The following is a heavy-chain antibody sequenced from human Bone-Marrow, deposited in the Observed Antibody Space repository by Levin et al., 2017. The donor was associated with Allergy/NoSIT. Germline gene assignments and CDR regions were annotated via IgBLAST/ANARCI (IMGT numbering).Heavy chain of an antibody. CDR2: ISPHGSNQ. CDR1: GFTFNTYA. CDR3: ARPPWGFSFNYWYFDL. Sequence: GESLKISCAASGFTFNTYAMCWVRQTPGGGLEWLAVISPHGSNQYYTDSVEGRFTISRDDSKDTLYLQMNNLRTDDTAVYYCARPPWGFSFNYWYFDLWGRGTLVTVSS. J-gene: IGHJ2*01. V-gene: IGHV3-30-3*01. D-gene: IGHD7-27*01.